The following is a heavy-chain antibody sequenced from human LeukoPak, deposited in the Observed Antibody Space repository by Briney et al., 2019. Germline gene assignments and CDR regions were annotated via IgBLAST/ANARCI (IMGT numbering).Heavy chain of an antibody. D-gene: IGHD6-19*01. CDR3: GRFGYVAGVDL. CDR1: GFTFSSYA. CDR2: INPGGTET. V-gene: IGHV3-7*01. Sequence: GGSLRLSCAASGFTFSSYAMSWVRQAPGTGLEWVANINPGGTETYYVEPVKGRLTISRDNAKNLVYLQMNSLRAEDSAVYHCGRFGYVAGVDLWGQGTLVTVSS. J-gene: IGHJ4*02.